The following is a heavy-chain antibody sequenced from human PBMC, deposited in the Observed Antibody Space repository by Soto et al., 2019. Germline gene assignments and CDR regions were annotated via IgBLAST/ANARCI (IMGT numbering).Heavy chain of an antibody. D-gene: IGHD2-15*01. CDR1: GGTFSSYA. V-gene: IGHV1-69*13. CDR2: IIPIFGTA. Sequence: SVKVSCKASGGTFSSYAISWVRQAPGQGLEWMGGIIPIFGTANYAQKFQGRVTITADESTSTAYMELSSLRSEDTAVYYCAREGGGGSQRLGYYYYGMDVWGQGTTVTVSS. CDR3: AREGGGGSQRLGYYYYGMDV. J-gene: IGHJ6*02.